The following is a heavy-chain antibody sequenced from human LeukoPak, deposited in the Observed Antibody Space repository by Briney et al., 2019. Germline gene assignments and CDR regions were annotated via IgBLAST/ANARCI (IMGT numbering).Heavy chain of an antibody. CDR3: ARVDYDFWSGYSHHYYYMDV. Sequence: SETLSLTCTVSGGSISSYYWSWIRQPPGKGLEWIGYIYYSGSTNYNPSLKSRVTISVDTSKNQFSLKLSSVTAADTAVYYCARVDYDFWSGYSHHYYYMDVWGKGTTVTVSS. J-gene: IGHJ6*03. V-gene: IGHV4-59*01. D-gene: IGHD3-3*01. CDR1: GGSISSYY. CDR2: IYYSGST.